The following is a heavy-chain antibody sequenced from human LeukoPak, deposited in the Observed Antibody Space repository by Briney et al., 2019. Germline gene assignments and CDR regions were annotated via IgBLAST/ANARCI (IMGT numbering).Heavy chain of an antibody. D-gene: IGHD7-27*01. CDR2: IYYSGST. V-gene: IGHV4-59*08. CDR3: ARLAGDQAFDY. Sequence: PSETLSLTCTVSGGSISSYYWSWIRQPPGKGLEWIGYIYYSGSTNYNPSLKSRVTISVDTSKNQFSLKLSSVTAADTAVYCCARLAGDQAFDYWGQGTLVTVSS. CDR1: GGSISSYY. J-gene: IGHJ4*02.